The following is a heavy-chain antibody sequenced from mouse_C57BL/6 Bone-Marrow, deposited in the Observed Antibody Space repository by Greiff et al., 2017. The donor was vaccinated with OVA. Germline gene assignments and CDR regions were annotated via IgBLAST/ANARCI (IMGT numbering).Heavy chain of an antibody. CDR2: IYPRSGNT. Sequence: QVHVKQSGAELARPGASVKLSCKASGYTFTSYGISWVKQRTGQGLEWIGEIYPRSGNTYYNEKFKGKATLTADKSSSTAYMELRSLTSEDSAVYFCAERLRRAFDVWGTGTTVTVSS. V-gene: IGHV1-81*01. J-gene: IGHJ1*03. D-gene: IGHD2-4*01. CDR3: AERLRRAFDV. CDR1: GYTFTSYG.